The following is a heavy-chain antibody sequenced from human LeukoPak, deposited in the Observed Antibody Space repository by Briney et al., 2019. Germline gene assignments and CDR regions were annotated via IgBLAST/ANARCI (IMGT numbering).Heavy chain of an antibody. D-gene: IGHD2-2*01. V-gene: IGHV1-8*01. CDR3: ARKGPANYYYYYMDV. CDR2: MNPNSGNT. Sequence: ASVKVSCKASGYTFTSYDINWVRQATGQGLEWIGWMNPNSGNTGYAQKFQGSVTMTRNTSISTAYMELSSLRSEDTAVYFCARKGPANYYYYYMDVWGKGTTVTVSS. CDR1: GYTFTSYD. J-gene: IGHJ6*03.